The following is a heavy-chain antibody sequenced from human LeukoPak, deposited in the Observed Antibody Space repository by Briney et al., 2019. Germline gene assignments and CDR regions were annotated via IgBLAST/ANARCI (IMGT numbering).Heavy chain of an antibody. J-gene: IGHJ6*03. Sequence: GASVTVSCKPSGDTFSSHDFNWVRQATGQGLEWMGWMNPKTGGTGYAQKFQGRVTMTRDTSIGTAYMELSSLTSEDTAIYYCARGPYYNLWSSSWTYYYMGVWGEGTTVTVSS. CDR3: ARGPYYNLWSSSWTYYYMGV. CDR2: MNPKTGGT. CDR1: GDTFSSHD. V-gene: IGHV1-8*01. D-gene: IGHD3-3*01.